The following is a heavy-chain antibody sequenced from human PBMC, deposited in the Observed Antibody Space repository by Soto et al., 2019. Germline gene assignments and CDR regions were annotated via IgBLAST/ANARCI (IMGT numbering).Heavy chain of an antibody. CDR2: MYSGGTS. CDR3: ARVAGDDPLNI. D-gene: IGHD2-21*02. CDR1: GFIVSSNY. Sequence: EVQLVESGGGLVQPGGSLRLSCAASGFIVSSNYMTWVRQAPGKGLEWVSIMYSGGTSYYAESVRGRFTISRDISKNTLALQMNTLRFDDTAVYYCARVAGDDPLNILGPGTMVTVSS. V-gene: IGHV3-53*01. J-gene: IGHJ3*02.